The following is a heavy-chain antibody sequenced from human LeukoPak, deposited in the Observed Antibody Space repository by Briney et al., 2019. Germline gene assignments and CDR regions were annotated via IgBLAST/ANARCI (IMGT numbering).Heavy chain of an antibody. Sequence: GASVKVSCKASGGTFSSYAISWVRQAPGQGLEWMGRIIPILGIANYAQKFQGRVTITADKSTSTAYMELSSLRSEDTAVYYCARDCSSTSCYGGIPDYYYGMDVWGQGTTVTVSS. D-gene: IGHD2-2*01. V-gene: IGHV1-69*04. CDR1: GGTFSSYA. CDR2: IIPILGIA. CDR3: ARDCSSTSCYGGIPDYYYGMDV. J-gene: IGHJ6*02.